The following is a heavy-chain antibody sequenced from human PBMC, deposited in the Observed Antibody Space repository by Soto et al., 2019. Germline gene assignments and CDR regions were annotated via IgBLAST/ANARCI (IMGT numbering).Heavy chain of an antibody. D-gene: IGHD6-13*01. CDR1: GGSISSGGYY. CDR2: IYYSGST. CDR3: GSSSSSRWYFLFH. Sequence: QVQLQESGPGLVKPSQTLSLTCTVSGGSISSGGYYWSWIRQHPGKGLEWIGYIYYSGSTYYNPSLKRRVTISVDTYKTQFPLKQRCVTGGDAAVYYCGSSSSSRWYFLFHWGQGTMVPVSS. V-gene: IGHV4-31*03. J-gene: IGHJ4*02.